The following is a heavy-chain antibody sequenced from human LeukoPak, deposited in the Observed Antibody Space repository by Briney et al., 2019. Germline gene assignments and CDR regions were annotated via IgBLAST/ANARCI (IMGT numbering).Heavy chain of an antibody. V-gene: IGHV1-8*01. CDR2: MNPNSGNT. D-gene: IGHD2-2*01. Sequence: ASVKVSCKASGYTFTSYDINWVRQATGQGLERMGWMNPNSGNTGYAQKFQGRVTMTRNTSISTAYMELSSLRSEDTAVYYCARVYCSSTSCYQDWFDPWGQGTLVTVSS. CDR1: GYTFTSYD. CDR3: ARVYCSSTSCYQDWFDP. J-gene: IGHJ5*02.